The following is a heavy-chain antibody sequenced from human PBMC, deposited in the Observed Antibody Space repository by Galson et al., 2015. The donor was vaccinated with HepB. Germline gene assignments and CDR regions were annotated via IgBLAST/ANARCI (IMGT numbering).Heavy chain of an antibody. CDR3: AKIRGLSGRKSSDP. Sequence: SVKVSCKASGGTVASYAITWVRQAPGQGLDWVGGIIPLFETPKYAQKFQGRLTITADGSTSTAYMELSSLRSDDTAMYFCAKIRGLSGRKSSDPWGQGTQVTVSS. CDR1: GGTVASYA. D-gene: IGHD3-10*01. J-gene: IGHJ5*02. V-gene: IGHV1-69*13. CDR2: IIPLFETP.